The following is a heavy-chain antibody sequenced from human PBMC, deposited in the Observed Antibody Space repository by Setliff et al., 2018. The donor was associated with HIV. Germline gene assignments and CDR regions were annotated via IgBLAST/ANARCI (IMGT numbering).Heavy chain of an antibody. CDR2: INPNSGGT. CDR1: GYTFTGYY. J-gene: IGHJ6*03. V-gene: IGHV1-2*04. Sequence: ASVKVSCKASGYTFTGYYMHWVRQAPGQGLEWMGWINPNSGGTNYAQEFQGWVTMTRDTSISTAYMELSRLRSDDTAVYYCARSPHYGDYDDYYYYYMDVWGEGTTVTVSS. D-gene: IGHD4-17*01. CDR3: ARSPHYGDYDDYYYYYMDV.